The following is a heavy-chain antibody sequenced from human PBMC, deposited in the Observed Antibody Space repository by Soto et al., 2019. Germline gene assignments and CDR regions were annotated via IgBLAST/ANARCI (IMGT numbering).Heavy chain of an antibody. J-gene: IGHJ2*01. V-gene: IGHV4-31*03. CDR1: GGSISSGGYY. CDR2: IYYSGST. Sequence: QVQLQESGPGLVKPSQTLSLTCTVSGGSISSGGYYWSWIRQHPGKGLEWLGYIYYSGSTYYNPSRKSRVTISVDTSKNQFSLKLSSVTAADTAVYYCARDPSRSRRGDWYFELWGRGTLVTVSS. CDR3: ARDPSRSRRGDWYFEL. D-gene: IGHD2-2*01.